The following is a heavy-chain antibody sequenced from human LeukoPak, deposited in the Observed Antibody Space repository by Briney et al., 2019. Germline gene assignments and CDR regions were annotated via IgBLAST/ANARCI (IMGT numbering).Heavy chain of an antibody. V-gene: IGHV4-39*07. CDR2: INHSGST. J-gene: IGHJ4*02. Sequence: PSETLSLTCTVSGGSISSSSYYWGWIRQPPGKGLEWIGEINHSGSTNYNPSLKSRVTISVDTSKNQFSLKLSSVTAADTAVYYCARTNPTRDGYNDYWGQGTLVTVSS. CDR3: ARTNPTRDGYNDY. D-gene: IGHD5-24*01. CDR1: GGSISSSSYY.